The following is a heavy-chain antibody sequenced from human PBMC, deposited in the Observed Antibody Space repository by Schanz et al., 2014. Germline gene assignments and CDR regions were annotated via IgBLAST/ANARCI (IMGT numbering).Heavy chain of an antibody. CDR1: GFTFSDYY. CDR3: ARRNFYDKSAAFDY. V-gene: IGHV3-72*01. CDR2: SRNKGHSYTS. Sequence: EQVLESGGGFVQPGGSLRLSCATSGFTFSDYYMSWIRQAPGKGLEWVGHSRNKGHSYTSEYAASVKGRFTISRDESESSLYLQMDSLKTEDTAVYYCARRNFYDKSAAFDYWGQGSLVTVSS. J-gene: IGHJ4*02. D-gene: IGHD3-9*01.